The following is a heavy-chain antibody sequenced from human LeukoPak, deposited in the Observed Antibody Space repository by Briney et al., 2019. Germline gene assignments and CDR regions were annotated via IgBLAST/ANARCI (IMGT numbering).Heavy chain of an antibody. V-gene: IGHV1-18*04. J-gene: IGHJ4*02. Sequence: ASIKVSCKASGYTFTNYGFSWVRQAPGQGLEWMGWISTYNGNTNYAQKLQGRVTMTTDTSTNTAYMELRSLRSDDTAVYYCARDYYDTSGYLDFWGQGTLVTVSS. D-gene: IGHD3-22*01. CDR2: ISTYNGNT. CDR1: GYTFTNYG. CDR3: ARDYYDTSGYLDF.